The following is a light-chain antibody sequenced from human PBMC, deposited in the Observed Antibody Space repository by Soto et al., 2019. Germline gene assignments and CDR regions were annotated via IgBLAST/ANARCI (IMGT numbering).Light chain of an antibody. CDR2: GAS. V-gene: IGKV3-15*01. Sequence: EIVMTQSPATLSVSPGERATLSCRASQSVSSNLAWYQQKPGQAPSLLIYGASTRATDIPVRFSGSGSGTEFTLTISSLQSEDFAVYYCQQYNNWPPWTFGQGTKVEIK. CDR3: QQYNNWPPWT. CDR1: QSVSSN. J-gene: IGKJ1*01.